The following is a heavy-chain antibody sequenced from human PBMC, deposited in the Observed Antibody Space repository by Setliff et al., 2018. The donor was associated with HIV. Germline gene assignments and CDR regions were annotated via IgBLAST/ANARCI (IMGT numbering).Heavy chain of an antibody. V-gene: IGHV4-34*01. D-gene: IGHD2-15*01. CDR2: INHSGRI. J-gene: IGHJ1*01. CDR1: GGSFSGYN. Sequence: PSETLSLTCAVYGGSFSGYNWNWIRQPPGKGLEWIGEINHSGRIDHNPSLKSRVTISVDISKNQFSLKLTSVTAADTAMYFCARDSPADGGNPGRFQRWGQGTLVTVSS. CDR3: ARDSPADGGNPGRFQR.